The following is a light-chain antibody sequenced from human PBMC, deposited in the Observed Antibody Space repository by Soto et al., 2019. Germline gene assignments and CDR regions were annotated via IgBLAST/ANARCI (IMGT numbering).Light chain of an antibody. CDR2: GAS. CDR3: QQHDTSPWT. J-gene: IGKJ1*01. V-gene: IGKV3-20*01. CDR1: QTISSSY. Sequence: EIVLTQSPGTLSLSPGERATLSCRASQTISSSYLAIAWYQQKPGQPPRLLIYGASSMATGIPDRFSGSGSATDFPLTISRMEPEDFAVYYCQQHDTSPWTFGQGTRVEIK.